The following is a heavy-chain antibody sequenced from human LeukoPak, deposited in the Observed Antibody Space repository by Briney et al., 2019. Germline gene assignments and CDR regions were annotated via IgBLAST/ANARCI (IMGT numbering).Heavy chain of an antibody. Sequence: GGSLRLSCVGYDFPLSSYWMHWVRQAPGKGLEWVSAISASGGGTYYADSVKGRFTISRDNSRSTVFLQMSSLRAEDTAVYYCAKAPHCPNDVCRYFDYWGQGILVTVSS. CDR2: ISASGGGT. CDR3: AKAPHCPNDVCRYFDY. J-gene: IGHJ4*02. D-gene: IGHD2-8*01. CDR1: DFPLSSYW. V-gene: IGHV3-23*01.